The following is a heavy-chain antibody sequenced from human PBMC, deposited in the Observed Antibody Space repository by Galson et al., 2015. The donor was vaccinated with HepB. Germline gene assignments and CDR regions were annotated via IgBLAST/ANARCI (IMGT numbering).Heavy chain of an antibody. D-gene: IGHD6-25*01. Sequence: SLRLSCAASGFPYSTSNMVWFRQAAGKGLEWLSYIDSTSRAIYYADSVKGRFTVSRDNGQNSLSLQMNSLRPEDTALYHCARNTPASGYHGLHYGGQGTLVTVSS. V-gene: IGHV3-48*01. CDR1: GFPYSTSN. J-gene: IGHJ4*02. CDR2: IDSTSRAI. CDR3: ARNTPASGYHGLHY.